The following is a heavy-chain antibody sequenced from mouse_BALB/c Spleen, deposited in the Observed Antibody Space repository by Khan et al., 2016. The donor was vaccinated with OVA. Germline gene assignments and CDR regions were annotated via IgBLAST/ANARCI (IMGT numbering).Heavy chain of an antibody. Sequence: EVQLQESGPGLVKPSQSLSLTCTVTGYSITSDYAWNWIRQFPGNKLEWMGYISYSGSTYYTPSLKSRISVTRDTSKNQFFLQLNSVTTEDTATYYCARRVLLLYWYFDVWGAGTTVTVSS. CDR3: ARRVLLLYWYFDV. CDR1: GYSITSDYA. D-gene: IGHD1-1*01. V-gene: IGHV3-2*02. J-gene: IGHJ1*01. CDR2: ISYSGST.